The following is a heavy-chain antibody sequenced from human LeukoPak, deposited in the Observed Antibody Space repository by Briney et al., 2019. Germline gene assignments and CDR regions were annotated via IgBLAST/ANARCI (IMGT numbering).Heavy chain of an antibody. D-gene: IGHD6-19*01. CDR3: ARHSSSGWYRGPNDY. V-gene: IGHV5-51*01. Sequence: GESLKISCKASGYSFTSYWIGWVRQMPGKGLEWMGIIYPGDSDTRYSPSFQGQVTISADKSISTAYVQWSSLKASDTAMYYCARHSSSGWYRGPNDYWGQGTLVTVSS. CDR2: IYPGDSDT. J-gene: IGHJ4*02. CDR1: GYSFTSYW.